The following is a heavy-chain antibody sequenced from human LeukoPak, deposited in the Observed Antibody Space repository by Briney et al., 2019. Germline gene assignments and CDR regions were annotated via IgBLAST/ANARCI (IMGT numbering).Heavy chain of an antibody. D-gene: IGHD6-6*01. CDR1: GYSFSSYW. Sequence: GESLKISCEGSGYSFSSYWIGWVRQVTGKGLEWMGNIYPSASETRYSPSFQGQVTISVDKSISTAYLQWSSLKASDTAMYYCARLGIAARRDRYGMDVWGQGTTVTVSS. V-gene: IGHV5-51*01. J-gene: IGHJ6*02. CDR2: IYPSASET. CDR3: ARLGIAARRDRYGMDV.